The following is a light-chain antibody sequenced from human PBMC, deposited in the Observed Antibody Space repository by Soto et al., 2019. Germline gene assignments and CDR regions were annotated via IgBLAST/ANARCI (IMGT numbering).Light chain of an antibody. CDR2: AAS. Sequence: DIQMTQSPSSLSASVGDRVTITCRASQSIASYLNWYQQRPGKAPKLLIHAASTLQSGVPSRFSGSESESGTDFTLTISSLQPEDFATYYCQQSYPSPHFGQGTKLEIK. V-gene: IGKV1-39*01. CDR3: QQSYPSPH. CDR1: QSIASY. J-gene: IGKJ2*01.